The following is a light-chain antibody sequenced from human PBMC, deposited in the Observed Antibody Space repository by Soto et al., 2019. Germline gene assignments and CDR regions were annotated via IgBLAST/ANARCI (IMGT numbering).Light chain of an antibody. CDR1: QSVSSSY. Sequence: EIVLTQSPGTLSLSPGERATLSCKASQSVSSSYLAWYRQKPGQAPRLLIHGASSRATGIPDRFSGSGSGTDFTLTISRLEPEAFAVYYCQQYGSSPSITFGQGTRLDIK. CDR3: QQYGSSPSIT. V-gene: IGKV3-20*01. J-gene: IGKJ5*01. CDR2: GAS.